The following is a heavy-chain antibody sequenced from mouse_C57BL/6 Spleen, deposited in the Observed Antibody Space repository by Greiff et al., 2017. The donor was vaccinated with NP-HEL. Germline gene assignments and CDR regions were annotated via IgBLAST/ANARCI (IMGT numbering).Heavy chain of an antibody. CDR3: AAYYYGSPYYAMGY. V-gene: IGHV14-3*01. CDR2: IDPANGNT. Sequence: VQLQQSVAELVRPGASVKLSCTASGFNIKNTYMHWVKQRPEQGLEWIGRIDPANGNTKYDPKFTGKATITADTSSNTAYLQRSSLTSEDTAIYYGAAYYYGSPYYAMGYWGQGTSVTVSS. CDR1: GFNIKNTY. D-gene: IGHD1-1*01. J-gene: IGHJ4*01.